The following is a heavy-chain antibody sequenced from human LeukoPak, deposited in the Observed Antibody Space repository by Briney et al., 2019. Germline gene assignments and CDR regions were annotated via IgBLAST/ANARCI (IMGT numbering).Heavy chain of an antibody. D-gene: IGHD4-17*01. J-gene: IGHJ6*03. Sequence: PSETLSLTCTVSGGSISSGSNYWSWIRQPAGKGLEWIGRIYTSGSTNYKSSLKSRATISVDTSKNQFSLKLSSVTAADTAVYYCARGRYGDYGYYYYYYYMDVWGKGTTVTVSS. V-gene: IGHV4-61*02. CDR2: IYTSGST. CDR3: ARGRYGDYGYYYYYYYMDV. CDR1: GGSISSGSNY.